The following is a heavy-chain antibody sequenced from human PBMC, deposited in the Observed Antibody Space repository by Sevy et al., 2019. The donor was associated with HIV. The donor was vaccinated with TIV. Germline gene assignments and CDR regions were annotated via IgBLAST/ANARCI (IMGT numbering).Heavy chain of an antibody. Sequence: GGSLRLSCTVSGVTLGDYDMSWVRQAPGKGLEWVSRINSDGCSTSYADSVKGRFTISRDNAKNTLYLQMNSLRAEDTAVYYCARGPRVVGAFDIWGQGTVVTVSS. CDR3: ARGPRVVGAFDI. J-gene: IGHJ3*02. D-gene: IGHD2-15*01. CDR2: INSDGCST. V-gene: IGHV3-74*01. CDR1: GVTLGDYD.